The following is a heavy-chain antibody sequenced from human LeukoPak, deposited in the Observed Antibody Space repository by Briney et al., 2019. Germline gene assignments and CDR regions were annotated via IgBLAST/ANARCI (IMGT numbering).Heavy chain of an antibody. CDR3: ARESTVTTMGY. CDR2: INHSGST. J-gene: IGHJ4*02. CDR1: GGSFSGYC. D-gene: IGHD4-17*01. V-gene: IGHV4-34*01. Sequence: PSETLSLTCAVYGGSFSGYCWSWIRQPPGKGLEWIGEINHSGSTNYNPSLKSRVTISVDTSKNQFSLKLSSVTAADTAVYYCARESTVTTMGYWGQGTLVTVSS.